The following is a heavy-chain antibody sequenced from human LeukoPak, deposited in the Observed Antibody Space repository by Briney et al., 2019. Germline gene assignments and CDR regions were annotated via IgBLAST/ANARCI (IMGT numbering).Heavy chain of an antibody. D-gene: IGHD2-15*01. CDR3: AKGLLGYCSGGSCYPIDY. Sequence: PGGSLRLSCAASGFTFSSYAMSWVRQAPGKGLEWVSAISGSGGSTYYADSVKGRFTISRDNSKNTQYLQMNSLRAEDTAVYYCAKGLLGYCSGGSCYPIDYWGQGTLVTVSS. CDR1: GFTFSSYA. J-gene: IGHJ4*02. CDR2: ISGSGGST. V-gene: IGHV3-23*01.